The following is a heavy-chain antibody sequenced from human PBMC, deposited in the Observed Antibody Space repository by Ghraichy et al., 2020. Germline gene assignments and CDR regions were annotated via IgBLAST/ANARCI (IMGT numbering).Heavy chain of an antibody. CDR2: ITGSGDNT. J-gene: IGHJ4*02. CDR3: AREMGPRRFPFDS. CDR1: GFNFRNYA. V-gene: IGHV3-23*01. D-gene: IGHD1-26*01. Sequence: GGSLRLSCAASGFNFRNYAMSWVRQAPGKGLEWVSTITGSGDNTYYADSVKGRFTISRDTSKSTLNLQMNSLRVEDTALYYCAREMGPRRFPFDSWGQGTLVSVSS.